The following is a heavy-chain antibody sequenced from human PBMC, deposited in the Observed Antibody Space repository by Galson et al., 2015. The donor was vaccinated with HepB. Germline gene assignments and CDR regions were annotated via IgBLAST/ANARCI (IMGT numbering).Heavy chain of an antibody. J-gene: IGHJ3*02. V-gene: IGHV1-2*02. CDR2: INPNSGGT. CDR3: AREGYGDYVAFDI. D-gene: IGHD4-17*01. CDR1: GYTFTGYY. Sequence: SVKVSCKASGYTFTGYYMHWVRQAPGQGLEWMGWINPNSGGTNYAQKFQGRVTMTRDTSISTAYMELSRLRSDDTAVYYCAREGYGDYVAFDIWGQGTMVTVSS.